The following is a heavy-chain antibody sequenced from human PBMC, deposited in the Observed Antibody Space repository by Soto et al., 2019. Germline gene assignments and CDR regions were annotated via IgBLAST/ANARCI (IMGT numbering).Heavy chain of an antibody. CDR1: GFTFSNAW. Sequence: EVQLVESGGGLVKPGGSLRLSCAASGFTFSNAWMSWVRQAPGKGLEWVGRIKTKTDGETTDYAAPVKGRFTISRDDSKNTLYLQMNSLKTEDTAVYYCTTEVVPLSDYWGQGTLVTVSS. CDR2: IKTKTDGETT. CDR3: TTEVVPLSDY. J-gene: IGHJ4*02. D-gene: IGHD2-2*01. V-gene: IGHV3-15*01.